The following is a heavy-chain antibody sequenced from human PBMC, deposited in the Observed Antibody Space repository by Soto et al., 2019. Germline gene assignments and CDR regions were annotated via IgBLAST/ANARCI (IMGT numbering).Heavy chain of an antibody. CDR1: GYTFTSYA. V-gene: IGHV1-3*01. J-gene: IGHJ5*02. CDR3: ARSPGGSLTQFDP. Sequence: ASVKVSCKASGYTFTSYAMHWVRQAPGQRLEWMGWINAGNGNTKYSQKFQGRVTITRDTSASTAYMELSSLRSEDTAVYYCARSPGGSLTQFDPWSQGTLVTVSS. CDR2: INAGNGNT. D-gene: IGHD2-15*01.